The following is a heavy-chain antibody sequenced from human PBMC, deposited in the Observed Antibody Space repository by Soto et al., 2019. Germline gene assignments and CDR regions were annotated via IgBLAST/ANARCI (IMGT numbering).Heavy chain of an antibody. V-gene: IGHV1-18*01. CDR1: GYTFTSYG. Sequence: SVKVSCKASGYTFTSYGISWVRQAPGQGLEWMGWISAYNGNTNYAQKLQGRVTMTTDTSTSTAYMELRSLRSDDTAVYYCATERPYYYYGMDVWGQGTTVTVSS. J-gene: IGHJ6*02. CDR3: ATERPYYYYGMDV. CDR2: ISAYNGNT.